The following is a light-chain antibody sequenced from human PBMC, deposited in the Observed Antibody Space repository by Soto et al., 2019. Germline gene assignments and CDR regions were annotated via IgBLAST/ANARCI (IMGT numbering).Light chain of an antibody. CDR1: SSNIGNNI. Sequence: QSVLTQPPSVSAAPGQKVTISCSGSSSNIGNNIVSWYQLLPGTAPKLLIYDNDKRPSGIPDRFSGSKSGTSATLGITGLQTGDEADYYCATWDGSLSAVVFGGGTKLTVL. CDR2: DND. V-gene: IGLV1-51*01. CDR3: ATWDGSLSAVV. J-gene: IGLJ2*01.